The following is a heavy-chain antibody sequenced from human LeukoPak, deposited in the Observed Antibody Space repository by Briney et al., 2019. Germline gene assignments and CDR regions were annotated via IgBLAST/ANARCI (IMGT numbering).Heavy chain of an antibody. Sequence: SETLSLTCAVSADSISSSKWWSWVRQAPGKGLEWIGEIHHGGSTNYNPSLKSRVTISIDKPKNQFSLKMSSVTAADTAVYYCARSRDTTNYYGMDVWGQGTTVTVSS. V-gene: IGHV4-4*02. CDR2: IHHGGST. J-gene: IGHJ6*02. D-gene: IGHD1-26*01. CDR3: ARSRDTTNYYGMDV. CDR1: ADSISSSKW.